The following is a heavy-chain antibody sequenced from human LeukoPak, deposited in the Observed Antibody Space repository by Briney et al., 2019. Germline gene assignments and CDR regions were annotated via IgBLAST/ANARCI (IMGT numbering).Heavy chain of an antibody. D-gene: IGHD2-21*02. CDR1: GFTFSSYR. CDR2: ISTGSTTI. J-gene: IGHJ4*02. V-gene: IGHV3-48*02. Sequence: GGSLRLSCEASGFTFSSYRMNWVRQAPGKGLEWVSYISTGSTTIYYADSVKGRFTISRDNARNSLYLQMNSLRDEDTAVYYCARAAYCGGDCYYFDYWGQGILVTVSS. CDR3: ARAAYCGGDCYYFDY.